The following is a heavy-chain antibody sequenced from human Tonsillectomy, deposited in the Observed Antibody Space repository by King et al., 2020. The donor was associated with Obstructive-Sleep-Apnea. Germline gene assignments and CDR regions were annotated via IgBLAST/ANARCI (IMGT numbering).Heavy chain of an antibody. D-gene: IGHD5-18*01. CDR2: IYYSGST. CDR3: ARVLRYSYDFDY. Sequence: QLQESGPGLVKPSQTLSLTCTVSGGSISSGDYYWSWIRQPRGKGLEWIGYIYYSGSTYYNPSLKSRVTISVDTSKNQFSLKLSSVTAADTAVYYCARVLRYSYDFDYWGQGTLVTVSS. V-gene: IGHV4-30-4*01. CDR1: GGSISSGDYY. J-gene: IGHJ4*02.